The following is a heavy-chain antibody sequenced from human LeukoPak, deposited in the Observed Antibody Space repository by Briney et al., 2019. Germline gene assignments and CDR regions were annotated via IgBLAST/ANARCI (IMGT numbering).Heavy chain of an antibody. J-gene: IGHJ4*02. CDR1: GFSFRTYG. D-gene: IGHD3-22*01. V-gene: IGHV3-23*01. Sequence: GGSLRLSCAASGFSFRTYGMSWVRQAPGKGLDWVSGISGSGGRTTYADSVAGRFTVSRDNSRNTLYLQMNNLRAEDTALYYCAKDRYYDNSGNHFESEKWGQGTLVTVSS. CDR3: AKDRYYDNSGNHFESEK. CDR2: ISGSGGRT.